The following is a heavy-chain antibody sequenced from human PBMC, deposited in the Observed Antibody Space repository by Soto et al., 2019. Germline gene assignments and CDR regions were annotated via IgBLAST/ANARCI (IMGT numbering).Heavy chain of an antibody. J-gene: IGHJ5*02. CDR1: GGSISSSSYY. V-gene: IGHV4-39*01. CDR3: ARVVTGTVWFDP. CDR2: IYYSGST. D-gene: IGHD1-20*01. Sequence: SETLSLTCTVSGGSISSSSYYWGWIRQPPGKGLEWIGSIYYSGSTYYNPSLKSRVTISVDTSKNQFSLKLSSVTAADTAVYYCARVVTGTVWFDPWGQGTLVTVS.